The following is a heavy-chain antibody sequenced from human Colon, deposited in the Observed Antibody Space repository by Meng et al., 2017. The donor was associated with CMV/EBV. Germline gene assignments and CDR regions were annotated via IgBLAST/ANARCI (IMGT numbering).Heavy chain of an antibody. Sequence: QVQLQESGPGLVKPSQTLSLTCTVSGDSITSGLYYWNWIRQSPGQGLEWIGYIFYTGTTHYNPSLESRVTILVDTSKNQFSLNLNSATAADTAVYYCARAPFEPTTRHFDYWGQGALVTVSS. D-gene: IGHD3-16*01. V-gene: IGHV4-31*03. J-gene: IGHJ4*02. CDR3: ARAPFEPTTRHFDY. CDR1: GDSITSGLYY. CDR2: IFYTGTT.